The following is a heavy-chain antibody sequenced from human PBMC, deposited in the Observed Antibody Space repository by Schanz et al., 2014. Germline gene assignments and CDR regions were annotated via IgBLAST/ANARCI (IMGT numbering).Heavy chain of an antibody. CDR3: ARHSGYYYYYGMDV. Sequence: QLQLQESGPGLVKPSETLSLTCTVSGGSISSSSYYWGWIRQPPGKGLEWIGSIYYSGSTYYNPSLRSGSTISVDTPKTQFPRKLGFVTAADTAVYYCARHSGYYYYYGMDVWGQGTTVTVSS. CDR1: GGSISSSSYY. CDR2: IYYSGST. J-gene: IGHJ6*02. V-gene: IGHV4-39*01.